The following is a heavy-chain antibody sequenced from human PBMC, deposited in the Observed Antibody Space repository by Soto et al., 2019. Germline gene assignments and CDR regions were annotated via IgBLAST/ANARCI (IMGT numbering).Heavy chain of an antibody. D-gene: IGHD3-10*01. J-gene: IGHJ4*02. V-gene: IGHV3-9*01. CDR2: TSWYRASI. Sequence: DVQLVESGGGLVQPGRPLRLSCAASGLTFDDYAMHWVRQAPGKGLEWVSGTSWYRASIGYADSVKGRFTISRDNAKNSLYLQMNSLRAEDTAWYYCAKDRTPPQNYYGSGSPSYYFDYWGQGTLVTVSS. CDR1: GLTFDDYA. CDR3: AKDRTPPQNYYGSGSPSYYFDY.